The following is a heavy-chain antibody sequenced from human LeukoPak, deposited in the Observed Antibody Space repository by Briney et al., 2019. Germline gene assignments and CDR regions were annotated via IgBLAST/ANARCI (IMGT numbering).Heavy chain of an antibody. CDR3: ATTGTYGGGGYFQH. D-gene: IGHD3-16*01. CDR2: IIPILGIA. Sequence: GASMKVSCKASGGTFSSYAISWVRQAPGQGLEWMGRIIPILGIANYAQKFQGRVTITADKSTSTAYMELSSLRSEDTAVYYCATTGTYGGGGYFQHWGQGTLVTVSS. V-gene: IGHV1-69*04. J-gene: IGHJ1*01. CDR1: GGTFSSYA.